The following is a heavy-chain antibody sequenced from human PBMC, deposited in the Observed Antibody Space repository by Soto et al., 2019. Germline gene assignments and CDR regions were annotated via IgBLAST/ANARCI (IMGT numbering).Heavy chain of an antibody. CDR2: IRGSGAGT. Sequence: EVQLLESGGGLAQPGGSLRLSCAASGFTFNPYAMNWVRQAPGKGLEWFSTIRGSGAGTDYAYSAKGRFTSSRDNSKNTLYLQMNSLRAEDTAVYFCAKGFGISWQYYFDYWGQGTLVTVSS. D-gene: IGHD6-13*01. CDR1: GFTFNPYA. CDR3: AKGFGISWQYYFDY. J-gene: IGHJ4*02. V-gene: IGHV3-23*01.